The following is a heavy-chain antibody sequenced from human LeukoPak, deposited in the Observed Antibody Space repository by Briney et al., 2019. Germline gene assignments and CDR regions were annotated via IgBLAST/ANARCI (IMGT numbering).Heavy chain of an antibody. Sequence: QPGRSLRLSCVASGFTFSNYGMHWVRQAPGKGLEWVAIISYDGSNKYYADSVKGRFTISRDNSKNTLYLQMNSLSAEDTAVYYCANRVRGTYYFDSWGQGTLVTVSS. CDR2: ISYDGSNK. V-gene: IGHV3-30*18. J-gene: IGHJ4*02. CDR1: GFTFSNYG. CDR3: ANRVRGTYYFDS. D-gene: IGHD2-15*01.